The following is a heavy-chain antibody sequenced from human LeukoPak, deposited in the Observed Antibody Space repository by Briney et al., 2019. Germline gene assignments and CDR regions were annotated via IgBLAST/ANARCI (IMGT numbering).Heavy chain of an antibody. J-gene: IGHJ4*02. D-gene: IGHD6-19*01. Sequence: LTGGSLRLSCAASGFTFSSYAMSWVRQAPGKGLEWVSAISGSGDGTYYVDSVKGRFTISRDNSKNTLYLQMGSLRAGDMAVYYCARDGKVASGWYYFDYWGQGTLVTVSS. CDR3: ARDGKVASGWYYFDY. V-gene: IGHV3-23*01. CDR1: GFTFSSYA. CDR2: ISGSGDGT.